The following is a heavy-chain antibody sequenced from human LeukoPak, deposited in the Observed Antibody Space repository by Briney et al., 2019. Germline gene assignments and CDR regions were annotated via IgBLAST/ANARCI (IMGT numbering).Heavy chain of an antibody. Sequence: PSETLSLTCTVSGDSISSSIYYWGWIRQPPGKGLEWIGCIYYNGYTYYTSSLKSRVTIFVNTSKNHFSLKLIPVTAADTAMYYCARQGGDTMVRGVVRDWFDPWGQGTLVTVSS. CDR2: IYYNGYT. D-gene: IGHD3-10*01. CDR3: ARQGGDTMVRGVVRDWFDP. J-gene: IGHJ5*02. V-gene: IGHV4-39*01. CDR1: GDSISSSIYY.